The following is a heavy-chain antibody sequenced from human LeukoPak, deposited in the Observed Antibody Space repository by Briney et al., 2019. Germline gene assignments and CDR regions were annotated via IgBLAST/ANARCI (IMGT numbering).Heavy chain of an antibody. CDR3: ARDEPYSSSRAY. V-gene: IGHV4-30-2*01. CDR1: GGSISSGGYY. D-gene: IGHD6-6*01. J-gene: IGHJ4*02. CDR2: IYHSGST. Sequence: SQTLSLTCTVSGGSISSGGYYWSWIRQPPGKGLEWIGYIYHSGSTYYNPSLKSRVTISVDRSKNQFSLKLSSVTAADTAVYYCARDEPYSSSRAYWGQGTLVTVSS.